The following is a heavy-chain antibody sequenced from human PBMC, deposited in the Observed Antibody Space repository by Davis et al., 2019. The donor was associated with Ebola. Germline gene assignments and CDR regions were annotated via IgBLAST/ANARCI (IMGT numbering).Heavy chain of an antibody. CDR1: GYTFTSYG. CDR2: IRTYNDNT. D-gene: IGHD6-19*01. J-gene: IGHJ6*02. CDR3: AGGGVAGYYYYGMDV. V-gene: IGHV1-18*04. Sequence: ASVKVSCKASGYTFTSYGISWVRQAPGQGLEWMGWIRTYNDNTNYSQKFQGRVTMTTDTSTSTAYMELSSLRSEDTAVYYCAGGGVAGYYYYGMDVWGQGTTVTVSS.